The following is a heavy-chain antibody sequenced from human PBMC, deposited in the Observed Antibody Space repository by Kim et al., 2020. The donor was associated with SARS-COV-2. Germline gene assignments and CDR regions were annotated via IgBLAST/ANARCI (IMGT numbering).Heavy chain of an antibody. CDR1: GFTFSRYV. J-gene: IGHJ4*02. CDR3: AKDGGYYESSGFYIGDPDH. Sequence: GGSLRLSCAASGFTFSRYVMSWVRQAPGKGLEWVSTISAGGGTTYYADSVKGRFTISRDNSKNTVYLQMNSLRGDDTAVYYCAKDGGYYESSGFYIGDPDHWGQGALVIVSS. CDR2: ISAGGGTT. D-gene: IGHD3-22*01. V-gene: IGHV3-23*01.